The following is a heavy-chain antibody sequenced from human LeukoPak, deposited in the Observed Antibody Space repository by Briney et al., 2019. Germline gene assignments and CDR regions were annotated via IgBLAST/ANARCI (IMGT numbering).Heavy chain of an antibody. J-gene: IGHJ4*02. CDR2: ISGLSSYT. Sequence: GGSLRLSCSASGFTFSDYDMNWVRQAPGKGLEWVSSISGLSSYTYYGEPVKGRFSISRDNAKNSPYLQMNSLGAEDTATYYCGRAFPPLRTSSAGDLWGQGILVTVSS. CDR3: GRAFPPLRTSSAGDL. CDR1: GFTFSDYD. D-gene: IGHD3-16*01. V-gene: IGHV3-21*01.